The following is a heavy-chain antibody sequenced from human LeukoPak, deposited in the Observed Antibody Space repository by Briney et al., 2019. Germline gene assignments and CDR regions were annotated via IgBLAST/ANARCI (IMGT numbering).Heavy chain of an antibody. CDR2: INENGDIA. D-gene: IGHD1-26*01. V-gene: IGHV3-43*02. CDR3: AKARWEPNFDY. Sequence: GRSLRLSCVASGFTFDDYAMHWVRQGPGKSLEWVSLINENGDIAYYGDSVRGRFTVSRDNAKNSLYLQMNSLTTEDTALYYCAKARWEPNFDYWGQGTLVTVSS. CDR1: GFTFDDYA. J-gene: IGHJ4*02.